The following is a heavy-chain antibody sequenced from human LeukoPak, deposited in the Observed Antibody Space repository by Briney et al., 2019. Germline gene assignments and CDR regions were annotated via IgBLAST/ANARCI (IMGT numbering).Heavy chain of an antibody. CDR3: ARGVGVVGATKAAFDY. J-gene: IGHJ4*02. D-gene: IGHD1-26*01. CDR2: INPSGGST. Sequence: ASVWVSPEPSRHTLSSYYIHSGRPAPGQGLGWRGIINPSGGSTSYEPKCQGRVTMTRDMSTSTAFMEQTSLICEDTAVYFCARGVGVVGATKAAFDYWGKGTLVAVSS. CDR1: RHTLSSYY. V-gene: IGHV1-46*01.